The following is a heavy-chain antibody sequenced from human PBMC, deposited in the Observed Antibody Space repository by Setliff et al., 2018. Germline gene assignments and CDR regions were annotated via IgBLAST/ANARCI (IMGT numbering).Heavy chain of an antibody. CDR2: VSTYNGDT. CDR3: ARRPIALAGYRKGAFDI. V-gene: IGHV1-18*01. CDR1: GYSFTSFS. Sequence: ASVKVSCKASGYSFTSFSITWVRQAPGQGLEWLGWVSTYNGDTKSAQKFRGRVTMTTDISTSTVYMELRTLTSDDTAVYYCARRPIALAGYRKGAFDIWGQGTMVTVSS. D-gene: IGHD6-19*01. J-gene: IGHJ3*02.